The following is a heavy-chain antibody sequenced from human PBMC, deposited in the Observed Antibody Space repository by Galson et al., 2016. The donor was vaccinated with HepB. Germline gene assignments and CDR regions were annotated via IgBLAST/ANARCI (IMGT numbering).Heavy chain of an antibody. V-gene: IGHV3-30*18. D-gene: IGHD1-26*01. CDR2: ISYVGTNI. Sequence: SLRLSCAASSGFPFSSYGLHWVRQAPGKALEWVAVISYVGTNIFYADSVKGRFTISRDNSKNTLYLQVYSLRREDTAVYYCAKDPRRILGGTVVGDYYNYYMDVWGKGTTVIVSS. J-gene: IGHJ6*03. CDR3: AKDPRRILGGTVVGDYYNYYMDV. CDR1: GFPFSSYG.